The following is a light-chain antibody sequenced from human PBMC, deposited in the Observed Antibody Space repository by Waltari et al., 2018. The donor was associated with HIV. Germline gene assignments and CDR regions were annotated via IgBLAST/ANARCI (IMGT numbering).Light chain of an antibody. CDR2: DAS. CDR1: QSVSSY. Sequence: EVVLTQSPATLSLSPGNTANLSCRASQSVSSYLAWYQQKPGQAPRLLIYDASNRATGIPPRFSGSGSGTDFTLTISSLEPEDFAVYYCQQRNNWPSFSFGGGTKVEIK. J-gene: IGKJ4*01. CDR3: QQRNNWPSFS. V-gene: IGKV3-11*01.